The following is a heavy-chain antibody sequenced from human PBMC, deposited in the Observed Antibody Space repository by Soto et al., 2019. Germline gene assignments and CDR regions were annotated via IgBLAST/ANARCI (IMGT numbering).Heavy chain of an antibody. D-gene: IGHD3-9*01. V-gene: IGHV1-24*01. Sequence: ASVKVSCKVSGYTLTELSMHWVRQAPGKGLEWMGGFDPEDGETIYAQKFQGRVTMTEDTSTDTAYMELSSLRSEDTAVYYCATATGYHPPYYYYGTDVWGQGTTLTVSS. CDR1: GYTLTELS. CDR2: FDPEDGET. J-gene: IGHJ6*02. CDR3: ATATGYHPPYYYYGTDV.